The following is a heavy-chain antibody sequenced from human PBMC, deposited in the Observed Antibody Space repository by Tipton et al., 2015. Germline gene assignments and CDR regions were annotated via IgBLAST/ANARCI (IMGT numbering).Heavy chain of an antibody. V-gene: IGHV4-59*01. J-gene: IGHJ4*02. CDR1: SDSISKYY. CDR3: ARARGRHGGLFDS. Sequence: TLSLTCSVSSDSISKYYWSWIRQPPGKELEWIGYIQYSGSTNYNPSLKSRVTTSVDTSKTQFSLKMSSVTASGTAVYYCARARGRHGGLFDSWGQGILVTVSS. CDR2: IQYSGST. D-gene: IGHD4-23*01.